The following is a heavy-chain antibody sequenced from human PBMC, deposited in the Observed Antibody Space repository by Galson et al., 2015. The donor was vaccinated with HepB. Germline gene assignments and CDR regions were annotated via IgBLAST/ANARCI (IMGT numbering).Heavy chain of an antibody. CDR3: AKDRSMTTVTQFDY. V-gene: IGHV3-23*01. D-gene: IGHD4-17*01. Sequence: SLRLSCAASGFTVSSNYMSWVRQAPGKGLGWVSAISGSGGSTYYADSVKGRFTISRDNSKNTLYLQMNSLRAEDTAVYYCAKDRSMTTVTQFDYWGQGTLVTVSS. J-gene: IGHJ4*02. CDR1: GFTVSSNY. CDR2: ISGSGGST.